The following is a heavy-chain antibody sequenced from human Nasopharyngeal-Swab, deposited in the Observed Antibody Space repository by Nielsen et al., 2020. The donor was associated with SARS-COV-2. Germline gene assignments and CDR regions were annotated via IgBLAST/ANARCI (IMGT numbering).Heavy chain of an antibody. V-gene: IGHV3-30*04. Sequence: GESLKISCAASGFTFSSYAMHWVRQAPGKGLEWVAIISYDGRNEDYTDSVKGRFTISRDNSKNTLYLQMSSLRVDDTAVYYCARGRPKLIVVYYYYGMDVWGQGTTVTVSS. CDR2: ISYDGRNE. CDR1: GFTFSSYA. CDR3: ARGRPKLIVVYYYYGMDV. D-gene: IGHD3-22*01. J-gene: IGHJ6*02.